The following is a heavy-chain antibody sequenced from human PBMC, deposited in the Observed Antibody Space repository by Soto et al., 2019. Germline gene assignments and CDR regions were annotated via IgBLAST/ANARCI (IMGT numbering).Heavy chain of an antibody. CDR1: GFTFSSYA. CDR2: ISGSGGST. D-gene: IGHD3-22*01. J-gene: IGHJ4*02. V-gene: IGHV3-23*01. Sequence: GGSLRLSCAASGFTFSSYAMSWVRQAPGKGLEWVSAISGSGGSTYYADSVKGRFTISRDNSKNTLYMQMNSLRAEDTAVYYCAKVMIVVVNSYYFDYWGQGTLVTVSS. CDR3: AKVMIVVVNSYYFDY.